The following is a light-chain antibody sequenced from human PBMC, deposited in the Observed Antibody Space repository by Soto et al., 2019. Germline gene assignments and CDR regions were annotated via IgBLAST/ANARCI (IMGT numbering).Light chain of an antibody. CDR3: QQYNNWPRT. Sequence: IVMTQSPATLSVSPGEKATLSCRASQSVSSNLSWYQQKPGQAPRLLIYGASTRATGIPARFSGSGSGTEFTLTISSLQSEDFALYYCQQYNNWPRTFGQGTKV. CDR2: GAS. CDR1: QSVSSN. V-gene: IGKV3-15*01. J-gene: IGKJ1*01.